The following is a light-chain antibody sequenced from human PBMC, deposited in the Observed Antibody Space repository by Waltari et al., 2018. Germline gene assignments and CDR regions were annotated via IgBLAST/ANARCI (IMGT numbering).Light chain of an antibody. Sequence: SSELTQPPSASVSPGQTARITCPRDALPNRYTYWYRQKPGQAPVLLIYKDTERPSGIPERFSGSSSGTTVTLTISGVQAEDEADYYCQSADSAGTYVFGTGTKVTVL. CDR1: ALPNRY. V-gene: IGLV3-25*03. CDR3: QSADSAGTYV. J-gene: IGLJ1*01. CDR2: KDT.